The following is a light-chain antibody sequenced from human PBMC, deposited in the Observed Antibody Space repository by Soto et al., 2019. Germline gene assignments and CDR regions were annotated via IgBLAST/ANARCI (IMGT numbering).Light chain of an antibody. V-gene: IGKV3-20*01. CDR3: QHYGSSFPLT. Sequence: IVLTQSPGTLSLSPGERATLSCRASQSVSRSYLAWYQQKPGQAPRLLIYAASDRATGIPDRLSGSGSGTDFTLTISRLEPEDSAVYYCQHYGSSFPLTFGGGTKLEIK. CDR2: AAS. CDR1: QSVSRSY. J-gene: IGKJ4*01.